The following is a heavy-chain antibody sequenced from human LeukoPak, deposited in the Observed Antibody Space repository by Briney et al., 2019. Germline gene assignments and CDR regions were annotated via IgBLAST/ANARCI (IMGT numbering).Heavy chain of an antibody. V-gene: IGHV3-23*01. D-gene: IGHD2-2*01. J-gene: IGHJ6*04. CDR1: GFTFSSYP. CDR3: AKDIVVVPAAMVGYYYYYGMDV. Sequence: GGALRLSCAASGFTFSSYPMSWVRQAPGKGLEWVSAISGSGGSTYYADSVKGRFTISRDNSKNTLYLQMNSLRAEDTAVYYCAKDIVVVPAAMVGYYYYYGMDVWGKGTTVTVSS. CDR2: ISGSGGST.